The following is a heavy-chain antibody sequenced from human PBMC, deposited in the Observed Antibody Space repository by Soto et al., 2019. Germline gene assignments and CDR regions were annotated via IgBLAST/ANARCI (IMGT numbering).Heavy chain of an antibody. CDR1: GFTFSGFD. D-gene: IGHD6-13*01. V-gene: IGHV3-13*01. CDR3: AKSQEIGTHFFDS. Sequence: GGSLRLSCAASGFTFSGFDMHWVRQPTGKGLEWVSSIGTAGDTYYAVSVKGRFTISRDNAKNSLSLQMNSLRAGDMAVYFCAKSQEIGTHFFDSWGQGTQVTVSS. CDR2: IGTAGDT. J-gene: IGHJ4*02.